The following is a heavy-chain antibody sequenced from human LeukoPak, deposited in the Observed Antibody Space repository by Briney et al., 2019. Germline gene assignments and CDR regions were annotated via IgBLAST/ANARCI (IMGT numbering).Heavy chain of an antibody. CDR2: INPNSGGT. D-gene: IGHD4-17*01. Sequence: ASVKVSCKASGYTFTSYYMHWVRQAPGQGLEWMGWINPNSGGTNYAQKFQGRVTMTRDTSISTAYMELSRLRSDDTAVYYCARGYGDYEVEWFDPWGQGTLVTVSS. V-gene: IGHV1-2*02. CDR1: GYTFTSYY. CDR3: ARGYGDYEVEWFDP. J-gene: IGHJ5*02.